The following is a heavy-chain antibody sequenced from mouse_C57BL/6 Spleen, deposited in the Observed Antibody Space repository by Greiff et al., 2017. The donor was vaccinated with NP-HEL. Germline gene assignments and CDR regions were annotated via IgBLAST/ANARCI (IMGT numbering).Heavy chain of an antibody. Sequence: VQLQQSGPGLVKPSQSLSLTCSVTGYSITSGYYWNWIRQFPGNKLEWMGYISYDGSNNYNPSLKNRISITRDTSKNQFFLKLNSVTTEDTATYYCASSITTVVATNYFDYWGQGTTLTVSS. CDR2: ISYDGSN. J-gene: IGHJ2*01. CDR3: ASSITTVVATNYFDY. D-gene: IGHD1-1*01. CDR1: GYSITSGYY. V-gene: IGHV3-6*01.